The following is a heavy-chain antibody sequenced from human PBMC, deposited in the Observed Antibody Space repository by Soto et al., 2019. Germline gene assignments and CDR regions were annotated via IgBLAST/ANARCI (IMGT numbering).Heavy chain of an antibody. Sequence: GGSLRLSCAASGFTVSSNYMIWVRQAPGKGLEWVSVIYSGGSTYYADSVKGRFTISRHNSKNTLYLQMNSLRAEDTAVYYCARGALITIKYYYYYYMDVWGKGTTVTVSS. J-gene: IGHJ6*03. CDR1: GFTVSSNY. D-gene: IGHD3-3*01. CDR2: IYSGGST. CDR3: ARGALITIKYYYYYYMDV. V-gene: IGHV3-53*04.